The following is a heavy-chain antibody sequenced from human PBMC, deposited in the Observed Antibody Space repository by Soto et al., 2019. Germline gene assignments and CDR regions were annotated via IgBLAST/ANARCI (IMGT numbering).Heavy chain of an antibody. V-gene: IGHV1-46*01. CDR1: GYAFARHY. D-gene: IGHD3-9*01. CDR2: INLDGGKT. CDR3: ASRKLRYFDWLLDDDAFDI. Sequence: ASVKVSCKASGYAFARHYMHWVRQAPGQGLEWMGIINLDGGKTTYAQKFQGRVTITRDTSASTAYMELRSLRSDDTAVYYCASRKLRYFDWLLDDDAFDIWGQGTMVTVSS. J-gene: IGHJ3*02.